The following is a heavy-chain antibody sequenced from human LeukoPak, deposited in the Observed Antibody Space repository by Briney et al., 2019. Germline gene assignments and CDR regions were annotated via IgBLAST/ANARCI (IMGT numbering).Heavy chain of an antibody. D-gene: IGHD1-26*01. CDR2: IWYDGSNK. Sequence: GGSLRLSCAASGFTFSSYGMHWVRQAPGKGLEWVAVIWYDGSNKYYADSVKGRFTISRDNSKNTLYLQMNSLRAEDTAVYYCARDSAGNSGSYWGHDYWGQGTLVTVSS. J-gene: IGHJ4*02. CDR1: GFTFSSYG. V-gene: IGHV3-33*01. CDR3: ARDSAGNSGSYWGHDY.